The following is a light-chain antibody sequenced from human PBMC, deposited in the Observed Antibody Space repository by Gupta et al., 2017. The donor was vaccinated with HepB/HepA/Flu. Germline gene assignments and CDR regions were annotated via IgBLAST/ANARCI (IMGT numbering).Light chain of an antibody. V-gene: IGKV3-11*01. CDR1: QSVSSY. CDR2: DAS. Sequence: IVLTQSPATLSLSPGERATLSCRASQSVSSYLAWYQQKPGQAPRLLIYDASNRATGIPARFSGSGSGTDFTLTISSLEPEDFAVYDCQQRSNWPSTFGQGTRLEIK. CDR3: QQRSNWPST. J-gene: IGKJ5*01.